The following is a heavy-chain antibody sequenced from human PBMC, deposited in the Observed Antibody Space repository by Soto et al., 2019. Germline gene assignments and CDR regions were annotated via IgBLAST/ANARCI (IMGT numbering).Heavy chain of an antibody. D-gene: IGHD5-12*01. CDR1: GFTFSSYA. CDR2: ISYDGSNK. Sequence: PGGSLRLSCAASGFTFSSYAMHWVRQAPGKGLEWVAVISYDGSNKYYADSVKGRFTISRDNSKNTLYLQMNSLRAEDTAVYYCAKEGRGGYDSYFDYWGQGTLVTVSS. V-gene: IGHV3-30-3*01. CDR3: AKEGRGGYDSYFDY. J-gene: IGHJ4*02.